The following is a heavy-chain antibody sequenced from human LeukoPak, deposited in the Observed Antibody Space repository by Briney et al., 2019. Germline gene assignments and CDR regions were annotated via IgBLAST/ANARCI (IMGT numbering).Heavy chain of an antibody. CDR2: IYYSGST. CDR3: ARGFPTVTHFDY. Sequence: SETLSLTCTVSGGSVSSGSYYWSWIRQPPGKGLEWIGYIYYSGSTNYNPSLKSRVTISVDTSKNQFSLKLSSVTAADTAVYYCARGFPTVTHFDYWGQGTLVTVSS. V-gene: IGHV4-61*01. J-gene: IGHJ4*02. CDR1: GGSVSSGSYY. D-gene: IGHD4-17*01.